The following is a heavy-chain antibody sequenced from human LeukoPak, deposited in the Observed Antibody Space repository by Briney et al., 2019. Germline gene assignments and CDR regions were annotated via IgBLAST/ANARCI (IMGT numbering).Heavy chain of an antibody. CDR2: INWNGGGT. J-gene: IGHJ4*02. CDR3: TRRFDY. CDR1: GFTFGDYA. V-gene: IGHV3-20*04. Sequence: GGSLRLSCTASGFTFGDYAMSWFRQAPGKGLEWVSGINWNGGGTSYADSVKGRFTISRDNAKNSLYLQMNSLRTEDTAVYYCTRRFDYWGQGTLVTVSS.